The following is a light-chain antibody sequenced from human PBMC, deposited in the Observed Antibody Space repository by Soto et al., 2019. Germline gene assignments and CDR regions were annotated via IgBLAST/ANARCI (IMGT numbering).Light chain of an antibody. CDR2: AAS. J-gene: IGKJ4*01. V-gene: IGKV1-39*01. CDR3: QQSMTAPLT. Sequence: DIQLTQSPSSLSASVGDRDTITCRASRNINMYLNWYQVEPGKAPKLLIYAASSSQSGVPSRFSGSGSGTDFTLTIAGLQPEDSATYFCQQSMTAPLTFGGGTKVDIK. CDR1: RNINMY.